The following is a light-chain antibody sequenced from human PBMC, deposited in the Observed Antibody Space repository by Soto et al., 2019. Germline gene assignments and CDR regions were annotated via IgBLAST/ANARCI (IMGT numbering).Light chain of an antibody. CDR2: DGS. CDR3: QEYHGSPIT. V-gene: IGKV3-11*01. J-gene: IGKJ5*01. Sequence: EIVLTQSPATLSLSPGERATLSCRASQSISSYLAWYQQRPGQAPRLLIYDGSNRATGIPARFSGSGSGTDFTLTIARLEPEDFAVYYCQEYHGSPITFGQGTRLEIK. CDR1: QSISSY.